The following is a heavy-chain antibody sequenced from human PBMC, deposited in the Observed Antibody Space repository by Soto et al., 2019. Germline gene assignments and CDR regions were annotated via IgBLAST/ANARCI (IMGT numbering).Heavy chain of an antibody. Sequence: SETLSLTCSGSGASIRSGGYYWSWLRQSPGKGLEWIGHIYYTGSTFYSPSLKSRLTISLDTSKNQFSLDLRSVTAADTAMYYCARIEMASIKWGRGTLVTAPQ. J-gene: IGHJ4*02. CDR1: GASIRSGGYY. CDR2: IYYTGST. CDR3: ARIEMASIK. V-gene: IGHV4-31*03.